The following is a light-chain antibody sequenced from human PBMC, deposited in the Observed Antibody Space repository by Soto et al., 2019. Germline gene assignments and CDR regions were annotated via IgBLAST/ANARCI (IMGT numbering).Light chain of an antibody. CDR2: EVT. CDR1: SSDVGKYDR. V-gene: IGLV2-18*02. CDR3: SSYVSTSRYV. Sequence: SLLTQPPSLSGSPGQSVTIPCTGTSSDVGKYDRVSWYQQPPGTAPKLIIYEVTNRPSGVPARFSGSKSGNTASLTISGLQAEDEADYYCSSYVSTSRYVFGAGTKVTVL. J-gene: IGLJ1*01.